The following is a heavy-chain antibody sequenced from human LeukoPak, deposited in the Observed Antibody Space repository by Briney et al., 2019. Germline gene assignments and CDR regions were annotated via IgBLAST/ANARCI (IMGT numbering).Heavy chain of an antibody. D-gene: IGHD2-2*01. V-gene: IGHV4-59*01. J-gene: IGHJ5*02. CDR2: IYYSGST. CDR1: GRSLSSYY. CDR3: ARENRDCSSTSCYSTQDWFAR. Sequence: AAETLSLTCTVSGRSLSSYYWSWIRQPPGKGLEWVGYIYYSGSTNYNPSLKSRVTISVDTSKNQFSLTLSSVTAADTAVYYCARENRDCSSTSCYSTQDWFARWGQGTLVTVSS.